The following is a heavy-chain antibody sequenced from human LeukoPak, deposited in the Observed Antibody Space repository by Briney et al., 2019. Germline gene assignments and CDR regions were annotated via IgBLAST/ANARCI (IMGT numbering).Heavy chain of an antibody. CDR3: AKDRNSNYVESFDY. J-gene: IGHJ4*02. CDR1: GFTFSSYA. Sequence: GGSLRLSCAASGFTFSSYAMSWVRQAPGKGLEWGSAISGSGGSTYYADSVKGRFTISRDNSKNTLYLQMNSQRAEDTAVYYCAKDRNSNYVESFDYWGQGTLVTVSS. V-gene: IGHV3-23*01. D-gene: IGHD4-11*01. CDR2: ISGSGGST.